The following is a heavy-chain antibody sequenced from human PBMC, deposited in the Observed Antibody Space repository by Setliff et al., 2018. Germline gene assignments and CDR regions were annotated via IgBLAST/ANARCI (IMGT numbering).Heavy chain of an antibody. J-gene: IGHJ4*02. CDR3: ARDLRRTAYGSGSYPPGY. CDR2: INTNTGNP. D-gene: IGHD3-10*01. CDR1: GYTFTSYY. V-gene: IGHV7-4-1*02. Sequence: ASVKVSCKASGYTFTSYYMHWVRQAPGQGLEWMGWINTNTGNPTYAQGFTGRFVFSLDTSVSTAYLQISSLKAEDTAVYYCARDLRRTAYGSGSYPPGYWGQGTLVTVSS.